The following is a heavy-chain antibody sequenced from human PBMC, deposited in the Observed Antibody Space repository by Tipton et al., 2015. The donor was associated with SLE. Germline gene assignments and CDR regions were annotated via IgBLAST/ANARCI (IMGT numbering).Heavy chain of an antibody. CDR2: ISYDGSNK. CDR1: GFTFSSYA. Sequence: SLRLSCAASGFTFSSYAMHWVRQAPGKGLEWVAVISYDGSNKYYADSVKGRFTISRDNSKNTLYLQMNSLRAEDTAVYYCAKDWVTWGQGTLVTVSS. J-gene: IGHJ5*02. CDR3: AKDWVT. V-gene: IGHV3-30-3*01. D-gene: IGHD3-16*01.